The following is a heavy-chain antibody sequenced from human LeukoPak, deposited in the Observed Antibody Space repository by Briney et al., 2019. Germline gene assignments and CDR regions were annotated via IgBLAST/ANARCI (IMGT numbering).Heavy chain of an antibody. CDR2: INTNTGNP. Sequence: ASVKVSCKASGYTFTSYAMNWVRPAPGQGLEWVGWINTNTGNPTYAQGFTGRFVFSLDTSVSTAYLQISSLKAEDTAVYYCARDYLVRGVKPRSFDYWGQGTLVTVSS. CDR1: GYTFTSYA. V-gene: IGHV7-4-1*02. D-gene: IGHD3-10*01. J-gene: IGHJ4*02. CDR3: ARDYLVRGVKPRSFDY.